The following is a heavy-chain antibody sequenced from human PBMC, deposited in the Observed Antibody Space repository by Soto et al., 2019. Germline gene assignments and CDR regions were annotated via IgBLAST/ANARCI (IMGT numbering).Heavy chain of an antibody. CDR1: GFTFSSYW. J-gene: IGHJ3*02. V-gene: IGHV3-74*01. D-gene: IGHD3-22*01. CDR3: AGDSSGYSYDAFGI. CDR2: INSGGSTT. Sequence: GGSLRLSCAASGFTFSSYWMHWVRQAPGKGLVWVSRINSGGSTTSYADSVKGRLTISRDNAKNTPYLQMNSLRAEDTAVYYCAGDSSGYSYDAFGIWGQGTMVTVSS.